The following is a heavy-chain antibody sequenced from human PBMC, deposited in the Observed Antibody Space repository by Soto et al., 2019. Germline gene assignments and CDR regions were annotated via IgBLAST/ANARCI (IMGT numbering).Heavy chain of an antibody. CDR1: GFVLSGYG. J-gene: IGHJ4*02. CDR3: ARARAGFLESFDY. V-gene: IGHV3-33*01. D-gene: IGHD3-3*01. Sequence: VQLVESGGGVVQPGRSLRLSCTVSGFVLSGYGVHWVRQAPGKGREWVAVIWYDGSTKYYGDSVRSRFTISRDISENTVFLHMDSLRAEDTAVYYCARARAGFLESFDYWGQGTLVTVTS. CDR2: IWYDGSTK.